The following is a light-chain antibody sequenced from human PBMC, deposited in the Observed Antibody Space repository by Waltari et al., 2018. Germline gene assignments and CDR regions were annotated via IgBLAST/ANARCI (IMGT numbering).Light chain of an antibody. V-gene: IGLV4-69*01. CDR2: VNSDGSH. Sequence: QLALTQSPSASASLGASVRHTCPLSRGHSGVAITWQQHQPEKGPRYLMKVNSDGSHRKGAGIPDRFSCSSFGSERYLTISSLQSEDEADYYCQTWGTGILVFGGGTKVTVL. J-gene: IGLJ2*01. CDR3: QTWGTGILV. CDR1: RGHSGVA.